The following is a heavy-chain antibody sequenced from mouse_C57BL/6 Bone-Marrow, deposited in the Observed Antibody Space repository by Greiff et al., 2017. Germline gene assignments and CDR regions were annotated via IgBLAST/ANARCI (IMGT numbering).Heavy chain of an antibody. D-gene: IGHD2-4*01. CDR1: GYTFTRHW. V-gene: IGHV1-72*01. Sequence: QVQLQQPGAEVVKPGASVKLFCKASGYTFTRHWMHWVEQRPGRGLEWIGRIDPNSGGTKYNEKFKSKGTLTVDKPSSTAYMQLSSLTSEDSAVYYCARYYYDYAWFAYWGQGTLVTVSA. CDR3: ARYYYDYAWFAY. CDR2: IDPNSGGT. J-gene: IGHJ3*01.